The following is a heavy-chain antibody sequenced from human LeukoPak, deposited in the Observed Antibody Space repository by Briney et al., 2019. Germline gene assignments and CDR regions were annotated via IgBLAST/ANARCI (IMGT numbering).Heavy chain of an antibody. J-gene: IGHJ4*02. D-gene: IGHD4/OR15-4a*01. CDR1: GGSFSDYY. CDR2: INESGST. CDR3: ARGPPRDFGASGFSYKY. V-gene: IGHV4-34*01. Sequence: SETLSLTCAVYGGSFSDYYWSWIRQPPGKGLEWIGEINESGSTNYNSSLTRQVPMSTDTSKNQFPLYLSAVTVADTAVYFCARGPPRDFGASGFSYKYWGQGTRVTVSS.